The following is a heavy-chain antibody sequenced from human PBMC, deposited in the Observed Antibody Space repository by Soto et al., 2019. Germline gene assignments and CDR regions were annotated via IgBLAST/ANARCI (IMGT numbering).Heavy chain of an antibody. CDR3: ARDPQGSYCYIDY. CDR2: ISKDGNSK. V-gene: IGHV3-30-3*01. J-gene: IGHJ4*02. Sequence: HPGGSLRLSCAVSGFTFSSYAIHWVRQAPGKGLEWVTIISKDGNSKHYADSVKGRFTISRDNSKNTLSLQMNSLRAEDTAVYYCARDPQGSYCYIDYWGQGTPVAVSS. CDR1: GFTFSSYA. D-gene: IGHD3-10*01.